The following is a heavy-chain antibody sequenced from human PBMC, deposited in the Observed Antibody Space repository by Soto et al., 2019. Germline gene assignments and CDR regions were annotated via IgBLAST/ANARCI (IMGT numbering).Heavy chain of an antibody. D-gene: IGHD3-3*01. CDR3: ARGLSWSPYFES. V-gene: IGHV4-59*11. CDR2: LYYSGTT. CDR1: GASISTQS. J-gene: IGHJ4*02. Sequence: SETLSLTCTVSGASISTQSWNWIRQAPGKGLEWIGYLYYSGTTNYNPSLKSRVTISADTSKNQVSLKLTSVTAADTAVYFCARGLSWSPYFESWGQGILVTVS.